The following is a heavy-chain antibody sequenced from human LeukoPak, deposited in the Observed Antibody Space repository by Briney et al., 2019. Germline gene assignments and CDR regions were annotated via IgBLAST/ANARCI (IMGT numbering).Heavy chain of an antibody. D-gene: IGHD2-15*01. CDR3: ARGIVVVAQLGYYYYYMDV. CDR1: GGSISSGSYY. J-gene: IGHJ6*03. V-gene: IGHV4-61*02. Sequence: SETLSLTCTVSGGSISSGSYYWSWIRQPAGKGLEWIGRIYTSGSTNYNPSLKSRVTISVDTSKNQFSLKLSSVTAADTAVYYCARGIVVVAQLGYYYYYMDVWGKGTTVTISS. CDR2: IYTSGST.